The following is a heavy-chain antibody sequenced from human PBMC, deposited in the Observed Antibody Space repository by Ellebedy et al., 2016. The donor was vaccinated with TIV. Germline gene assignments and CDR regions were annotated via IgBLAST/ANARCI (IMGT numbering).Heavy chain of an antibody. Sequence: AASVKVSCKASGYPFSSYGMSWVRQAPGRGLEWMGWISGNGENTNYEQNFQGRVTMTADTSTSTIYMELRSLRSDDTAVYFCARDHGTKSVDYWGQGTLVTVSS. CDR1: GYPFSSYG. CDR2: ISGNGENT. V-gene: IGHV1-18*04. J-gene: IGHJ4*02. CDR3: ARDHGTKSVDY.